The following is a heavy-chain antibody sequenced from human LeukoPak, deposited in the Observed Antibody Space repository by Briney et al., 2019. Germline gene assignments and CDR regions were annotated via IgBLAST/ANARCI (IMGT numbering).Heavy chain of an antibody. CDR2: IGTAGDT. D-gene: IGHD3-10*01. CDR3: ARVMARGGIDFGMDV. Sequence: PGGSLRLSCAASGFTFSSYDMHWVRQATGKGLEWVSAIGTAGDTYYPGSVKGRFTISRENAKNSLYLQMNSLRAGDTAVYYCARVMARGGIDFGMDVWGQGTTVTVSS. V-gene: IGHV3-13*04. J-gene: IGHJ6*02. CDR1: GFTFSSYD.